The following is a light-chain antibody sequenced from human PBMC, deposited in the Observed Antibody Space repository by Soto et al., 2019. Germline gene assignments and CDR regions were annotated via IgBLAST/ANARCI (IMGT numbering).Light chain of an antibody. CDR1: SSDVGGYNY. CDR2: EVS. Sequence: QSVLTQPASVSGSPGQSITISCTGTSSDVGGYNYVSWYQQHPGKAPKLMIYEVSNRPSGVSNRFSASKSGNTASLTISGLQAEDEADYYCCSYAGSYTFVFGIGTKVTVL. CDR3: CSYAGSYTFV. V-gene: IGLV2-14*01. J-gene: IGLJ1*01.